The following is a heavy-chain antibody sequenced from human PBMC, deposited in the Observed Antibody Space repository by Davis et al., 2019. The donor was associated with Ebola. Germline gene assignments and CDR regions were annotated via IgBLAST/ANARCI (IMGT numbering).Heavy chain of an antibody. CDR1: GFTFSSYG. J-gene: IGHJ4*02. V-gene: IGHV3-30*18. CDR3: AKEFSWIQLWSGYFDY. CDR2: ISYDGSNK. D-gene: IGHD5-18*01. Sequence: GGSLRLSCAVSGFTFSSYGMHWVRQAPGKGLEWVAVISYDGSNKYYADSVKGRFTISRDNSKNTLYLQMNSLRAEDTAVYYCAKEFSWIQLWSGYFDYWGQGTLVTVSS.